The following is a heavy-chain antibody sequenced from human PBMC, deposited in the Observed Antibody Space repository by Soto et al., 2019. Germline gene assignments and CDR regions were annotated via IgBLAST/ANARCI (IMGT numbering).Heavy chain of an antibody. CDR2: IWYDGTNK. CDR1: GFTFSSYG. CDR3: ARFYSGSYYYFDY. D-gene: IGHD1-26*01. J-gene: IGHJ4*02. Sequence: PGGSLRLSCAASGFTFSSYGMHWVRQAPGKGLEWVAVIWYDGTNKYYADSVKGRFTISRDNSKNTLFLQMNSLRAEDTAVYYCARFYSGSYYYFDYWGQGTLVTVS. V-gene: IGHV3-33*01.